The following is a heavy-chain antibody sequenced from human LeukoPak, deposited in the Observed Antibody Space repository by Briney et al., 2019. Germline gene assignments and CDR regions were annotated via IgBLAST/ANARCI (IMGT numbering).Heavy chain of an antibody. V-gene: IGHV4-59*01. Sequence: SETLSLTCAVCGGSMRTCDWVWIREAAGKGMEWIGYIYYSGSTNYNPSLKSRVTISVDTSKNQFSLNLTSVTAADTAVYYCARAGRGNTPVFQHWGQGSLVTVSS. CDR2: IYYSGST. D-gene: IGHD2-15*01. CDR3: ARAGRGNTPVFQH. CDR1: GGSMRTCD. J-gene: IGHJ1*01.